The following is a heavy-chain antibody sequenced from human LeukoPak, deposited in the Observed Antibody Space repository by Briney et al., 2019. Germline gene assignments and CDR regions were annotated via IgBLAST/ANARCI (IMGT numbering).Heavy chain of an antibody. CDR3: ARGVFGENYFDY. Sequence: PSETLSLTCTVSGGSISSGSYYWSWIRQPAGKGLEWIGRIYTSGSTNYNPSLKSRVTISVDTSKNQFSLKLSSVTAADTAVYYCARGVFGENYFDYWGQGTLVTVSS. D-gene: IGHD3-3*01. V-gene: IGHV4-61*02. CDR2: IYTSGST. CDR1: GGSISSGSYY. J-gene: IGHJ4*02.